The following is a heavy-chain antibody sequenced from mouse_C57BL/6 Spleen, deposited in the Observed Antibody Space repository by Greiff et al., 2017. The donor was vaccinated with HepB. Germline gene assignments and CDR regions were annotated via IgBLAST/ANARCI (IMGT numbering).Heavy chain of an antibody. CDR2: IYPRDGST. J-gene: IGHJ4*01. V-gene: IGHV1-78*01. CDR3: AREGVYYYDAMDY. CDR1: GYTFTDHP. Sequence: VQLQQSDAELVKPGASVKISCKVSGYTFTDHPIHWMKQRPEQGLEWIGYIYPRDGSTKYNEKFKGKATLTADKSSSTAYMQLNSLTSEDSAVYFCAREGVYYYDAMDYWGQGTSVTVSS. D-gene: IGHD1-1*01.